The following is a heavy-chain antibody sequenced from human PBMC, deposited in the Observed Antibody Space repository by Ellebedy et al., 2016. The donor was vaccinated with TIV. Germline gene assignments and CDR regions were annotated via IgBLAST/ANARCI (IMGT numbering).Heavy chain of an antibody. V-gene: IGHV3-43D*03. CDR3: AKDISLLGSSWYYYGMDV. Sequence: GESLKISCAASGFTFDDYAMHWVRQAPGKGLEWVSLISWDGGSTYYADSVKGRFTISRDNSKNSLYLQMNSLRAEDTALYYCAKDISLLGSSWYYYGMDVWGQGTTVTVSS. CDR1: GFTFDDYA. J-gene: IGHJ6*02. CDR2: ISWDGGST. D-gene: IGHD6-13*01.